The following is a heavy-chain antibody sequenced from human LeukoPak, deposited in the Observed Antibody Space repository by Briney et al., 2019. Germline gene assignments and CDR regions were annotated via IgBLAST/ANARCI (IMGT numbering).Heavy chain of an antibody. V-gene: IGHV3-64D*06. CDR3: VKDVGRGQGEGYFDY. CDR1: GFTFSSYA. J-gene: IGHJ4*02. D-gene: IGHD2-15*01. Sequence: GGSLRLSCSASGFTFSSYAMHWVRQAPGKGREYVSAISSNGGSTYYADSVKGRFTISRDNSKNTLYLQMSSLRAEDTAVYYCVKDVGRGQGEGYFDYWGQGTLVTVSS. CDR2: ISSNGGST.